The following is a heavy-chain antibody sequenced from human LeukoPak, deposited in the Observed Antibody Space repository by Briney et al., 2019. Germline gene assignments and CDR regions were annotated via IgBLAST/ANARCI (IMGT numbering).Heavy chain of an antibody. CDR2: VYYSGSI. V-gene: IGHV4-39*07. J-gene: IGHJ4*02. Sequence: SETLSLTCTVSGGSITSGGYYWGWIRQPPGKGLEWIGSVYYSGSINYNPSLKSRVTISADTSKNQISLKLSSVTAADTAMYYCARLRGYSYAGDYWGQGSLVTVSS. CDR1: GGSITSGGYY. D-gene: IGHD5-18*01. CDR3: ARLRGYSYAGDY.